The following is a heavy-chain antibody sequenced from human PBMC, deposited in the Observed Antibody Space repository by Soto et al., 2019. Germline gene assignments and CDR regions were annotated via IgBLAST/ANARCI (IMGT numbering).Heavy chain of an antibody. Sequence: EVQLVESGGGLVQPGGSLKLSCAASGFSFSDSAMHWVRQASGKGLEWVGRIRSKANTYATAYAASVKGRFTISRDDSNITAYLQMNSLKTEDTSVYYCYDGMDIWGQGTTVTVSS. CDR3: YDGMDI. CDR1: GFSFSDSA. CDR2: IRSKANTYAT. V-gene: IGHV3-73*02. J-gene: IGHJ6*02.